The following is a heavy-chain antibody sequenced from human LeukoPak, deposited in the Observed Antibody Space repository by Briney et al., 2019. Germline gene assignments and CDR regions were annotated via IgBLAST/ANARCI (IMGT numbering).Heavy chain of an antibody. D-gene: IGHD5-18*01. CDR3: AKAYRYGYPIYYYYYMDV. CDR2: ISSSSSTI. CDR1: GITFSSYS. Sequence: GGSLRLSCAASGITFSSYSMNWVRQVPGKGLEWVSYISSSSSTIYYADSVKGGSTISRDNAKNSLYLQMNSLRAEDTAVYYCAKAYRYGYPIYYYYYMDVWGKGTTVTISS. V-gene: IGHV3-48*01. J-gene: IGHJ6*03.